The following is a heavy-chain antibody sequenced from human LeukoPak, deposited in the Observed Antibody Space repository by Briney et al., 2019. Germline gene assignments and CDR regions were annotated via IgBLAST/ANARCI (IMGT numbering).Heavy chain of an antibody. V-gene: IGHV1-8*01. CDR3: ARGPKGAAAGTRNWFDP. Sequence: ASVKVSCKASGYTFTSYDINWVRQATGQGLEWMGWMNPNSGNTGYAQKFQVRVTMTRNSSISTAYMELSSLRSEDTAVYYCARGPKGAAAGTRNWFDPWGQGTLVTVSS. CDR2: MNPNSGNT. CDR1: GYTFTSYD. D-gene: IGHD6-13*01. J-gene: IGHJ5*02.